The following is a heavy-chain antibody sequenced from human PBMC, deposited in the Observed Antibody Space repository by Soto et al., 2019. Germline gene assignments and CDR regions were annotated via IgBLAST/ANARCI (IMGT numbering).Heavy chain of an antibody. CDR3: ARDGGNSFYYYGMDV. D-gene: IGHD2-21*02. J-gene: IGHJ6*02. Sequence: ASVKVSCKASGGTFSSYAISWVRRAPGQGLEWMGGIIPIFGTANYAQKFQGRVTITADESTSTAYMELSSLRSEDTAVYYCARDGGNSFYYYGMDVWGQGTTVTVSS. CDR1: GGTFSSYA. V-gene: IGHV1-69*13. CDR2: IIPIFGTA.